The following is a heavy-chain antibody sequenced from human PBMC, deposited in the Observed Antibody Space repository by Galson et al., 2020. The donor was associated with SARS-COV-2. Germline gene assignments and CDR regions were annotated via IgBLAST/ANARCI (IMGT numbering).Heavy chain of an antibody. CDR1: GGSIRSGGYS. V-gene: IGHV4-30-4*07. D-gene: IGHD2-8*02. CDR2: VYYSGST. J-gene: IGHJ6*02. CDR3: ARGPGATYYYGMDV. Sequence: SETLSLTCAVSGGSIRSGGYSWSWIRQPPGQGLAWIGFVYYSGSTYYNPSLKSRVIISVDTSKNEFSLKLSSVTAADTAVYYCARGPGATYYYGMDVWGQGTTVTVSS.